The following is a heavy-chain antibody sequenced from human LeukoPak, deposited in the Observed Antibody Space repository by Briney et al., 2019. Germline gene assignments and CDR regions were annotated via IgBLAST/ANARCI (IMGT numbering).Heavy chain of an antibody. J-gene: IGHJ4*02. CDR3: ARSPDILTGENFDY. V-gene: IGHV1-2*02. D-gene: IGHD3-9*01. CDR1: GYTFSGYY. Sequence: GASVKVSCKASGYTFSGYYMHWVRQAPGQGLEWMGWINPQSGGTNDAQKFHDRVTMTRDTSIRTAYMEVNRLRSDDTAVYYCARSPDILTGENFDYWGQGTLVTVSS. CDR2: INPQSGGT.